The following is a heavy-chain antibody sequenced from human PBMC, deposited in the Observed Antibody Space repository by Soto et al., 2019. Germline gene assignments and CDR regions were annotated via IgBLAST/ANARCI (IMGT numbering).Heavy chain of an antibody. CDR3: ASEPSDIAARPRGTYYYGMDV. J-gene: IGHJ6*02. V-gene: IGHV5-10-1*01. Sequence: PGESLKISCKGSGYSFTSYWISWVRQMPGKGLEWMGRIDPSDSYTNYSPSFQGHVTISADKSISTAYLQWSSLKASDTAMYYCASEPSDIAARPRGTYYYGMDVWGQGTTVTVSS. CDR2: IDPSDSYT. D-gene: IGHD6-6*01. CDR1: GYSFTSYW.